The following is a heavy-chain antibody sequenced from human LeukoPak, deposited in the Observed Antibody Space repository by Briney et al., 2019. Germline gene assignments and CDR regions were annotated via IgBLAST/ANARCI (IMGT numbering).Heavy chain of an antibody. Sequence: SETLSLTCTVSGGSVSSGSYYWSWIRQPPGKGLEWIGSIYYSGNTYYNPSLKSRVTISIDTSKNQFSLKLSSVTAADTAVYYCANSANYGGNSGYFDHWGQGTLVTVSS. V-gene: IGHV4-39*01. J-gene: IGHJ4*02. CDR2: IYYSGNT. CDR1: GGSVSSGSYY. CDR3: ANSANYGGNSGYFDH. D-gene: IGHD4-23*01.